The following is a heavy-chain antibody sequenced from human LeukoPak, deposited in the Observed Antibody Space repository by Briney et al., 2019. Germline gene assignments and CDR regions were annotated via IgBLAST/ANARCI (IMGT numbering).Heavy chain of an antibody. CDR1: GFTFSSHG. CDR3: AKDDNYIRFLS. Sequence: GGSLRLSCAASGFTFSSHGMNWVRQAPGKGLEWVSGISGSGGNTYYADSVKGRFTISRDNSKNTLYLQMNSLRAEDTAVYYCAKDDNYIRFLSWGQGTLVTVSS. J-gene: IGHJ5*02. D-gene: IGHD3-16*01. CDR2: ISGSGGNT. V-gene: IGHV3-23*01.